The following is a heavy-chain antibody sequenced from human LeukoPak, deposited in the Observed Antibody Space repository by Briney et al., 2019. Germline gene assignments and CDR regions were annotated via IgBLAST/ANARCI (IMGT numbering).Heavy chain of an antibody. CDR2: INHSGST. J-gene: IGHJ1*01. CDR3: ARGPSRGHYSDSSGYPEYFLH. V-gene: IGHV4-34*01. D-gene: IGHD3-22*01. Sequence: SETLSLTCAVYGGSFSGYYWSWIRQPPGKGLEWIGEINHSGSTNYNPSLKTRVTISVDTSKNQFSLKLTSVTAADTALYYCARGPSRGHYSDSSGYPEYFLHWGQGTLVTVPP. CDR1: GGSFSGYY.